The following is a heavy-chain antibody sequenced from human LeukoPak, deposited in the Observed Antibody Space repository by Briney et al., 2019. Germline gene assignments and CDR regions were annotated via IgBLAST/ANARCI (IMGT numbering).Heavy chain of an antibody. V-gene: IGHV3-30-3*01. J-gene: IGHJ4*02. Sequence: GRSLRLSCAASGFTFSSYAMHWVRQAPGKGLEWVAVISYDGSNKYYADSVKGRFTISRDHSKNTLYLQMNSLRAEDTAVYYCAREGAGYCSGGSCYVDAKFDYWGQGTLVTVSS. D-gene: IGHD2-15*01. CDR1: GFTFSSYA. CDR2: ISYDGSNK. CDR3: AREGAGYCSGGSCYVDAKFDY.